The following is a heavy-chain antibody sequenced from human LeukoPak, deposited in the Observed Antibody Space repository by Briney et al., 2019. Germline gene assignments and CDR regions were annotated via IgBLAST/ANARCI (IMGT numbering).Heavy chain of an antibody. CDR2: INHSGST. V-gene: IGHV4-34*01. D-gene: IGHD5-18*01. CDR1: GGSFSGYY. CDR3: AKGINRRGYSYGLGGDY. J-gene: IGHJ4*02. Sequence: SETLSLTCAVYGGSFSGYYWSWIRQPPGKGLEWIGEINHSGSTNYSPSLKSRVTISVDTSKNQFSLKLSSVTAADTAVYYCAKGINRRGYSYGLGGDYWGQGTLVTVSS.